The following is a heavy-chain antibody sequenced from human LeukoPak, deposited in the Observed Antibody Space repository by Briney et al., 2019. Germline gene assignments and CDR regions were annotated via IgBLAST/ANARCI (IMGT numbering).Heavy chain of an antibody. CDR2: IYYSGFT. J-gene: IGHJ4*02. CDR1: GGSISSHY. CDR3: ARHSGYSGYDYSDF. D-gene: IGHD5-12*01. V-gene: IGHV4-59*08. Sequence: SETLSLTCTVSGGSISSHYWSWIRQPPGKGLEWIGYIYYSGFTTYNPSLKSRVTISVDTSKNQFSLKLNSVTAADTAVYYCARHSGYSGYDYSDFWGQGTLVTVSS.